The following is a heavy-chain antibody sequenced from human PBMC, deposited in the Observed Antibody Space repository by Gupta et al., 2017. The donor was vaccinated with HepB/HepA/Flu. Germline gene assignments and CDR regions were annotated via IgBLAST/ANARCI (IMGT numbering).Heavy chain of an antibody. D-gene: IGHD6-19*01. V-gene: IGHV3-21*01. CDR1: GFTFSTYS. J-gene: IGHJ4*02. Sequence: EVQLVESGGGLVEPGGSLRLSCAASGFTFSTYSLNWVRQAPGKGLEWVSSISYSSTYIYYTDSVKVRFTISRDNAKNSLYLQMSSLRADDTAVYYCARGYSGGWYYFDYWGQGALVTVSS. CDR3: ARGYSGGWYYFDY. CDR2: ISYSSTYI.